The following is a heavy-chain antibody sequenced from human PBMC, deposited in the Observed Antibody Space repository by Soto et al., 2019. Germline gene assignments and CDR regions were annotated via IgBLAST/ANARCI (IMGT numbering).Heavy chain of an antibody. Sequence: TLALDCTVSGASITFGGYSWSWIRQTPGKGLEWIGYINHLETTFYNPSFESRLTLSIDRAKNQFSLKLHSMSAADRAVYFCARGGGSDSFDYWGQGILVTVSS. CDR2: INHLETT. V-gene: IGHV4-30-2*01. CDR3: ARGGGSDSFDY. CDR1: GASITFGGYS. J-gene: IGHJ4*02. D-gene: IGHD1-26*01.